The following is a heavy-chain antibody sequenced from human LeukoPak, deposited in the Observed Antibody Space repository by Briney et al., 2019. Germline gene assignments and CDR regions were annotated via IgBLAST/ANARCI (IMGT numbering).Heavy chain of an antibody. V-gene: IGHV3-30*02. J-gene: IGHJ4*02. CDR2: IRYDGSNK. Sequence: GGSLRLSCAASGFTFSSYGMHWVRQAPGKGLEWVAFIRYDGSNKYYADSVKGRFTISRDNAKNSLYLQMNSLRAEDTAVYYCARDRYDLNWGQGTLVTVSS. CDR1: GFTFSSYG. CDR3: ARDRYDLN. D-gene: IGHD3-3*01.